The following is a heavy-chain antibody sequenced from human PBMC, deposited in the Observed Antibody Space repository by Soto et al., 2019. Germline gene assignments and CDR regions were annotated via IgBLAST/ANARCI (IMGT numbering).Heavy chain of an antibody. CDR2: IYYSGST. Sequence: SETLSLTCTVSGGSISSYYWSWIRQPPGKGLEWIGYIYYSGSTNYNPSLKSRVTISVDTSKNQFSLKLSSVTAADTAVYYCARVQDYGDYWGPHYYYYMDVWGKGTTVTVSS. CDR3: ARVQDYGDYWGPHYYYYMDV. D-gene: IGHD4-17*01. J-gene: IGHJ6*03. CDR1: GGSISSYY. V-gene: IGHV4-59*01.